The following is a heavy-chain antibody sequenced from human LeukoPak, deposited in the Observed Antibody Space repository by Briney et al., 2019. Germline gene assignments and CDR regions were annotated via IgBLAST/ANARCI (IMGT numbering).Heavy chain of an antibody. CDR1: GGSISSSSYY. V-gene: IGHV4-39*01. CDR2: IYYSGST. Sequence: SETLSLTCTVSGGSISSSSYYWGWNRQPPGKGLEWIGSIYYSGSTYYNPSLKSRVTISVDTSKNQFSLKLSSVTAADTAVYYCVRHEGGSGSYLGWFDPWGQGTLVTVSS. J-gene: IGHJ5*02. D-gene: IGHD3-10*01. CDR3: VRHEGGSGSYLGWFDP.